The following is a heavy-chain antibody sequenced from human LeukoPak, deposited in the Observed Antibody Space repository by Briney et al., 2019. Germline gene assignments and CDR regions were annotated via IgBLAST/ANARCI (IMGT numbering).Heavy chain of an antibody. J-gene: IGHJ4*02. D-gene: IGHD7-27*01. CDR2: INPNTGYI. CDR3: ARLEMGTSSSPSDY. V-gene: IGHV1-2*02. CDR1: GYTFTDYF. Sequence: ASVKFSCRASGYTFTDYFIHWVRQAPGEGLEWMVWINPNTGYIHYAQKLQGRVTMTRDTSITTAYMDLSRLRSDDTAVYYCARLEMGTSSSPSDYWGQGTLVTVSS.